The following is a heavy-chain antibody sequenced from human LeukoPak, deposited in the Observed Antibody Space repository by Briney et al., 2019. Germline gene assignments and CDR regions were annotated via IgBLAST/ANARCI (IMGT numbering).Heavy chain of an antibody. J-gene: IGHJ5*02. Sequence: SETLSLTCTVSGCTICSYYWSWIRQPPGKGLEWIGYMYYSGSNNYNPSLKSRVTISVDTSKNQDSLNLSSVTAADTAGYYCARHPPLGFWFDPWGQGTLVTVSS. CDR1: GCTICSYY. D-gene: IGHD1-26*01. CDR3: ARHPPLGFWFDP. CDR2: MYYSGSN. V-gene: IGHV4-59*08.